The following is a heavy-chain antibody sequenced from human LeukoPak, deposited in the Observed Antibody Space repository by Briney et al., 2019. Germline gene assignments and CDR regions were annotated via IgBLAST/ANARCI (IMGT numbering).Heavy chain of an antibody. Sequence: GESLKISCKGSGYSFTSYWIAWVRQMLGKGLEWMGIIFPGDSDTRYSPSFQGQVTISADKSISTAYLQWSSLEASDTAMYYCAVRQYDILTGYFGGVDYWGQGTLVTVSS. CDR2: IFPGDSDT. J-gene: IGHJ4*02. D-gene: IGHD3-9*01. CDR1: GYSFTSYW. CDR3: AVRQYDILTGYFGGVDY. V-gene: IGHV5-51*01.